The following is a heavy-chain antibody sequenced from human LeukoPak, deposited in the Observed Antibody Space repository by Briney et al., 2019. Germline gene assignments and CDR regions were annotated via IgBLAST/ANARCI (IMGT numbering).Heavy chain of an antibody. CDR3: AKCGSTRCYVVNYFDY. CDR1: GFTFSSYG. Sequence: PGRSLRLSCAASGFTFSSYGMHWVRQAPGKGLEWVSAISGSGGSTYYADSVKGRFTISRDNSKNTLYLQMNSLRAEDTAVYYCAKCGSTRCYVVNYFDYWGQGTLVTVSP. V-gene: IGHV3-23*01. J-gene: IGHJ4*02. CDR2: ISGSGGST. D-gene: IGHD2-2*01.